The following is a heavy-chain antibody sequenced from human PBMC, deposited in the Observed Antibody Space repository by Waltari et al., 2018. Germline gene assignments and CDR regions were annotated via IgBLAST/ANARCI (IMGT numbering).Heavy chain of an antibody. D-gene: IGHD5-12*01. J-gene: IGHJ3*01. CDR1: GGSFSSYS. CDR2: INHAGNI. V-gene: IGHV4-34*01. CDR3: ARISGLDYATPM. Sequence: QVQLQQWGAGLLKPSETLSLTCGVRGGSFSSYSWSWIRQSPGKGLEWIGEINHAGNIHYNPSFKSRVTMSIDTARNQFSLEVKSVIAADTAVYFCARISGLDYATPMWGLGTVVTVSS.